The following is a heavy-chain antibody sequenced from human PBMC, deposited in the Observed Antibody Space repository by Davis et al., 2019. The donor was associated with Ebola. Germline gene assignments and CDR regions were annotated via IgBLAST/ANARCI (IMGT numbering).Heavy chain of an antibody. CDR3: AKDLWGGYYNVFDY. CDR2: ISWNSGNI. Sequence: GESLKISCAASGFTVSSNHMSWVRQAPGKGLEWVSGISWNSGNIGYADSVRGRFTISRDNSKNTLYLQMRSLRAEDTAVYYCAKDLWGGYYNVFDYWGQGALVTVAS. J-gene: IGHJ4*02. D-gene: IGHD3-3*01. V-gene: IGHV3-23*01. CDR1: GFTVSSNH.